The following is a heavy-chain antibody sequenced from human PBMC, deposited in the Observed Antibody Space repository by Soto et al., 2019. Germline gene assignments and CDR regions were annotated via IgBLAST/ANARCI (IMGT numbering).Heavy chain of an antibody. CDR2: ISAYNGNT. CDR1: GYTFTSYG. CDR3: ARGDGPYCSGGSCYSYY. Sequence: SVKVSCKASGYTFTSYGISWVRQAPGQGLEWMGWISAYNGNTNYAQKLQGRVTMTTDTSTSTAYMELRSLRSDDTAVYYCARGDGPYCSGGSCYSYYWGQGTLVTVSS. D-gene: IGHD2-15*01. V-gene: IGHV1-18*01. J-gene: IGHJ4*02.